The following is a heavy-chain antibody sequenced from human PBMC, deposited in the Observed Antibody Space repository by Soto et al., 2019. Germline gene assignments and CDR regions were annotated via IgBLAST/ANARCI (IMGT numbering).Heavy chain of an antibody. CDR2: ISSTTNYI. Sequence: GGSLRLSCADSGFTFTRYSMNWVRQAPGKGLEWVSSISSTTNYIYYGDSMKGRFTISRDNAKNSLYLEMNSLRAEDTAVYYCARESEDLTSNFDYWGQGTLVTVSS. CDR3: ARESEDLTSNFDY. J-gene: IGHJ4*02. CDR1: GFTFTRYS. V-gene: IGHV3-21*06.